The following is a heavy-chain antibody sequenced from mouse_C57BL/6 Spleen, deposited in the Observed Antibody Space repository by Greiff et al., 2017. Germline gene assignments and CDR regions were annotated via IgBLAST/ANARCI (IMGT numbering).Heavy chain of an antibody. CDR3: TAAGGSSSDY. J-gene: IGHJ2*01. CDR1: GYTFTDYE. V-gene: IGHV1-15*01. Sequence: VQLQQSGAELVRPGASVTLSCTASGYTFTDYEMHWVKQTPVHGLEWIGAIDPETGGTAYNQKFKGQATLTADKSSSTAYLALRSLTSEDSAVYYCTAAGGSSSDYWGQGTTLTVSA. CDR2: IDPETGGT. D-gene: IGHD1-1*01.